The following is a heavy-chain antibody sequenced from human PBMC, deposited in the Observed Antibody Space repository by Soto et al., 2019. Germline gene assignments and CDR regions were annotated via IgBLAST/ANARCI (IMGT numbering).Heavy chain of an antibody. V-gene: IGHV4-39*01. CDR2: IYYSGST. Sequence: PSETLSLTCTVSGGSINSRSYYWGWIRQSPGKGLEWIGSIYYSGSTYYNPSLKSRVAMSVDTSKNQFSLKLRSVSAADTAVYYCARQRTSVVTQAYFDDWGHGSLVTVSS. CDR1: GGSINSRSYY. CDR3: ARQRTSVVTQAYFDD. D-gene: IGHD2-21*02. J-gene: IGHJ4*01.